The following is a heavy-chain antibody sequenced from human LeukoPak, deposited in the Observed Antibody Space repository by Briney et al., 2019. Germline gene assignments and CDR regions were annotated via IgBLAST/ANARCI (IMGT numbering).Heavy chain of an antibody. Sequence: GGSLRLSCAVSGFSVGTNFVSWVRQAPGKGLEWVSVIYTGGGTDHADSVKGRFTISRDNSKNTLSLQMNSLRADDTAIYYCTRSGYRHPYHFESWGQGTLVIVSS. CDR3: TRSGYRHPYHFES. CDR1: GFSVGTNF. V-gene: IGHV3-53*01. D-gene: IGHD3-22*01. J-gene: IGHJ4*02. CDR2: IYTGGGT.